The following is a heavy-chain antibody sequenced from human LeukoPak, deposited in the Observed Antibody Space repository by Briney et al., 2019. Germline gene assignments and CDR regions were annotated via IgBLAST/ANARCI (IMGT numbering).Heavy chain of an antibody. D-gene: IGHD4-17*01. Sequence: RGSLRLSCTASGLAFSNAWMSWVRQAPGKGLEWVGRIRSKTDGGTTDYAAPVTGRFAISRDDSRNTLLLQMSSLKTEDTAVYYCTTDPGDYGIYWGQGTLVTVSS. V-gene: IGHV3-15*01. CDR3: TTDPGDYGIY. CDR2: IRSKTDGGTT. CDR1: GLAFSNAW. J-gene: IGHJ4*02.